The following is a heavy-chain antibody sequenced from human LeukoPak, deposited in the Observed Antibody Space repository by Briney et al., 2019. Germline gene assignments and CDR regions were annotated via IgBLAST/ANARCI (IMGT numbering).Heavy chain of an antibody. J-gene: IGHJ4*02. V-gene: IGHV1-2*02. Sequence: GASVKVSCKASGYTFTGYYMHWVRQAPGQGLEWMGWINPNRGDTNYEQKFQGRVTMTRETSISTAYMELSRLRFDDTAVYYCARAYNWGYDYWGQGTLVTVSS. D-gene: IGHD1-1*01. CDR3: ARAYNWGYDY. CDR1: GYTFTGYY. CDR2: INPNRGDT.